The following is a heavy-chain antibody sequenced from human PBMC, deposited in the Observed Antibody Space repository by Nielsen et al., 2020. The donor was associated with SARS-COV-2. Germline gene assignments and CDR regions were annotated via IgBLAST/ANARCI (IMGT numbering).Heavy chain of an antibody. CDR2: ISGSGEST. CDR3: ARLYWGYWYFDL. V-gene: IGHV3-23*01. Sequence: GESLKISCAASGFTLSSYAMAWVRQAPGKGLEWVSVISGSGESTHYADSVKGRFTISRDNAKNTLYLQMNSLRAEDTAVYYCARLYWGYWYFDLWGRGTPVTVSS. CDR1: GFTLSSYA. J-gene: IGHJ2*01. D-gene: IGHD2-8*02.